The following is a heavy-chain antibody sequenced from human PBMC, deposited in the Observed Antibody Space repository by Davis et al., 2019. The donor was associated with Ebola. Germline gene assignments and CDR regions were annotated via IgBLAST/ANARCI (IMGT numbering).Heavy chain of an antibody. Sequence: PGGSLRLSCAASGFTFSNYRISCVRQAPGKGLEWVSGIRGSGGITYYADSVRGRFTISRDNSKNTLYLRMNSLRAEDTAVYYCAKVGEYYDFWSGYSPFEYWGQGTLATVSS. CDR2: IRGSGGIT. J-gene: IGHJ4*02. V-gene: IGHV3-23*01. CDR1: GFTFSNYR. CDR3: AKVGEYYDFWSGYSPFEY. D-gene: IGHD3-3*01.